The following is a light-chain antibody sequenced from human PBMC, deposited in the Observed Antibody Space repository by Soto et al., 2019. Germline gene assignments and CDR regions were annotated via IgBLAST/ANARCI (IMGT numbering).Light chain of an antibody. V-gene: IGKV1-6*01. J-gene: IGKJ1*01. Sequence: AIQVTQSPSSLSASVGDRVTITCRTSQGIRSALGWYQQKPGKVPKLLIYAASTLQSGVPSRFSGSGSGRDFTLTISSLQPEDCATYYCLLDYAYLGAVGQGTKVEIK. CDR1: QGIRSA. CDR2: AAS. CDR3: LLDYAYLGA.